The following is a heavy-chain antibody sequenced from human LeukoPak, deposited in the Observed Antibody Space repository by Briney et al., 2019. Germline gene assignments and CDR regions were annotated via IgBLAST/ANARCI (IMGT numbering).Heavy chain of an antibody. D-gene: IGHD3-10*01. CDR3: ATMAMVRGQNYYFDY. J-gene: IGHJ4*02. CDR2: IYYSGST. CDR1: GGSISSYY. V-gene: IGHV4-59*01. Sequence: SETLSLTCTVSGGSISSYYWSWIRQPPGKGLEWIGYIYYSGSTNYNPSLKSRVTISVDTSKNQFSLKLSSVTAADTAVYYCATMAMVRGQNYYFDYWGQGTLVTVSS.